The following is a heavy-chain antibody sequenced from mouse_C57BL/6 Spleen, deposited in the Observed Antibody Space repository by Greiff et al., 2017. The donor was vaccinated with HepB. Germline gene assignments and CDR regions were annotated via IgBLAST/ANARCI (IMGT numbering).Heavy chain of an antibody. CDR2: ISDGGSYT. Sequence: EVQRVESGGGLVKPGGSLKISCAASGFTFSSYAMSWVRQTPEKRLEWVATISDGGSYTYYPDNVKGRFTISRDNAKNNLYLQMSHLKSEDTAMYYCARDDYYGSSYYAMDYWGQGTSVTVSS. CDR3: ARDDYYGSSYYAMDY. V-gene: IGHV5-4*01. D-gene: IGHD1-1*01. CDR1: GFTFSSYA. J-gene: IGHJ4*01.